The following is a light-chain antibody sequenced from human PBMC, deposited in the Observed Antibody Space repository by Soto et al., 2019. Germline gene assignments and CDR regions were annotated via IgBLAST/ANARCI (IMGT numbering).Light chain of an antibody. CDR1: QSVSGY. CDR3: LQHYSWPWT. V-gene: IGKV3-15*01. CDR2: RIF. J-gene: IGKJ1*01. Sequence: EVVMTQSPATLSVSPGERATLSCRASQSVSGYLDWFHQKPGQAPRLVLLRIFTRAIGVPARFSGSGSETEFTLTISGLQSEDSGVYYCLQHYSWPWTFGQGTKVDNK.